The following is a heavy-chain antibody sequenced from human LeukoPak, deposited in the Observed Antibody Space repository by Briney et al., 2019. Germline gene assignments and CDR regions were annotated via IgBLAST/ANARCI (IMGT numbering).Heavy chain of an antibody. CDR3: ARGSSSTFDY. D-gene: IGHD6-6*01. CDR1: GGSLSGYY. Sequence: SETLSLTCAVYGGSLSGYYWSWIRQPPGKGLEWIGEINHSGSTDYNPSLKSRVTISVDTSKNQFSLKLSSVTAADTAVYYCARGSSSTFDYWGQGTLVTVSS. J-gene: IGHJ4*02. V-gene: IGHV4-34*01. CDR2: INHSGST.